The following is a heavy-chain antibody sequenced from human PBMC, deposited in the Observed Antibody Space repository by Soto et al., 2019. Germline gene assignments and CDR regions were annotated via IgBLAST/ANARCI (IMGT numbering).Heavy chain of an antibody. CDR1: GGSISSGDYY. CDR3: ARDSYDSSGSSGYSFDY. D-gene: IGHD3-22*01. Sequence: QVQLQESGPGLVKPSQTLSLTCTVSGGSISSGDYYWNWIRQPPGTGLEWIGYIYYSGSTYSNPSLEGRVTISVDTATNQFSRKLSSVTAADTAVYYCARDSYDSSGSSGYSFDYWGQGTLVTVSS. V-gene: IGHV4-30-4*01. CDR2: IYYSGST. J-gene: IGHJ4*02.